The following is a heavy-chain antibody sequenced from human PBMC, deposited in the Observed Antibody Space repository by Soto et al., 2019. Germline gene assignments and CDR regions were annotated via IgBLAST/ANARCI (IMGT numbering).Heavy chain of an antibody. V-gene: IGHV3-23*01. CDR3: AKPGEVVPAATLDY. Sequence: EVQLLESGGGWVQPGGSLRLSCAASGFTFSSYAMSWVRQAPGKGLEWVSAISGSGGSTYYADSVKGRFTISRDNSKNTLYLQMNSLRAEDTAVYYCAKPGEVVPAATLDYWGQGTLVTVSS. D-gene: IGHD2-2*01. J-gene: IGHJ4*02. CDR2: ISGSGGST. CDR1: GFTFSSYA.